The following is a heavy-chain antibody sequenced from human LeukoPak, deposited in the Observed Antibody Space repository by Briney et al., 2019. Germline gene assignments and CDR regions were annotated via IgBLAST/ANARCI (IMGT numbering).Heavy chain of an antibody. CDR2: ISGSGGSS. Sequence: GGSLRLSCAASGFTFSSYAMSWVRQAPGKGLEWVSAISGSGGSSYYADSVKGRFTISRDNSKNTLYLQMNSLRAEDTAVYYCAKDLARITGTTWDYWGQGTLVTVSS. J-gene: IGHJ4*02. V-gene: IGHV3-23*01. CDR1: GFTFSSYA. CDR3: AKDLARITGTTWDY. D-gene: IGHD1-7*01.